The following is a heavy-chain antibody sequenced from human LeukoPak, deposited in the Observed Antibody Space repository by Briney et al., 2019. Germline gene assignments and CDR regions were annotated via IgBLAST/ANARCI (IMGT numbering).Heavy chain of an antibody. J-gene: IGHJ4*02. CDR3: AKDMSRSYYGLGY. V-gene: IGHV3-9*01. CDR1: GFTFDDYA. D-gene: IGHD3-10*01. CDR2: ISWNSGSI. Sequence: GGSLRLSCAASGFTFDDYAMHWVRQAPGKGLEWVSGISWNSGSIGYADSVKGRFTISRDNAKNSLYLQMNSLRAEGTALYYCAKDMSRSYYGLGYWGQGTLVTVSS.